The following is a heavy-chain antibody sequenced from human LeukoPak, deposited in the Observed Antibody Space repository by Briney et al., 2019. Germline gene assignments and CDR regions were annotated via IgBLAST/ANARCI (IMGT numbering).Heavy chain of an antibody. D-gene: IGHD4-23*01. J-gene: IGHJ4*02. Sequence: ASVKVSCKAFGYTFTSSGISWVRQAPGQGLEWMGWISAYNGNTNYAQILQDRVTMTTDTFTSTAYMELSSLRSEDTAVYYCAREWGDYGGSWFDYWGQGTLDTVSS. V-gene: IGHV1-18*01. CDR3: AREWGDYGGSWFDY. CDR1: GYTFTSSG. CDR2: ISAYNGNT.